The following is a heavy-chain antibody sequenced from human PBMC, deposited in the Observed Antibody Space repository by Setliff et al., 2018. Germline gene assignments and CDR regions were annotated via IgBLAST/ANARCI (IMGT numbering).Heavy chain of an antibody. D-gene: IGHD2-15*01. Sequence: NPSETLSLTCTVSGGSVSSGSYYWSWIRQPPGKGLEWIGYIYYSGSTNYNPSLKSRVTISVDTSKNQFSLKLGSVTAADTAVYYCARSQWGGESYYFDYWGQGTLVTVSS. V-gene: IGHV4-61*01. CDR3: ARSQWGGESYYFDY. CDR2: IYYSGST. J-gene: IGHJ4*02. CDR1: GGSVSSGSYY.